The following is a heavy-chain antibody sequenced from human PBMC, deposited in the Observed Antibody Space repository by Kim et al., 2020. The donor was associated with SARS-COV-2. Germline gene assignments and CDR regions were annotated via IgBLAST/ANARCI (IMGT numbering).Heavy chain of an antibody. J-gene: IGHJ5*02. Sequence: GGSLRLSCAASGFVFRSYAMTWVRQAPGKGLEWVSIISGGGSTTYYADSVKGRFTISRDNSKNMLYLEMNNLRDEDTAVFHCAKARQGYCSSISCYGGYSPWGPGALVTVSS. CDR2: ISGGGSTT. CDR3: AKARQGYCSSISCYGGYSP. D-gene: IGHD2-2*01. V-gene: IGHV3-23*01. CDR1: GFVFRSYA.